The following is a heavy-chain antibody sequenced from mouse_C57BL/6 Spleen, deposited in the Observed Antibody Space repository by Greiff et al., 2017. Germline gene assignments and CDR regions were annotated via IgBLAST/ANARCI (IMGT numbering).Heavy chain of an antibody. CDR2: VNPSNGGT. CDR3: ARDGLYSRSVFDY. D-gene: IGHD1-1*01. J-gene: IGHJ2*01. Sequence: QVQLQQPGTELVKPGASVKLSCKASGYTFTSYWMHWVKQRPGQGLEWIGNVNPSNGGTNYNEKFKGKATVTVDKSSSTAYMQLSSLTSEDSAVYDCARDGLYSRSVFDYWGQGTTLTVS. V-gene: IGHV1-53*01. CDR1: GYTFTSYW.